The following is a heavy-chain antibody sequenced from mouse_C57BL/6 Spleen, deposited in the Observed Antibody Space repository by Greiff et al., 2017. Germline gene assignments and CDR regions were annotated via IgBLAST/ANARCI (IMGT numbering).Heavy chain of an antibody. CDR3: ARQTTVVAKYYFDY. V-gene: IGHV5-6*01. Sequence: EVMLVESGGDLVKPGGSLKLSCAASGFTFSSYGMSWVRQTPDKRLEWVATISSGGSYTYYPDSVKGRFTISRDNAKNTLYLQMSSLKSEDTAMYYCARQTTVVAKYYFDYWGQGTTLTVSS. D-gene: IGHD1-1*01. J-gene: IGHJ2*01. CDR1: GFTFSSYG. CDR2: ISSGGSYT.